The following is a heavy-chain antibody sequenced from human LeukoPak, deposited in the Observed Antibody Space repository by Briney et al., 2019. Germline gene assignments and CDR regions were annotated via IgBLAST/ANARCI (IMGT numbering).Heavy chain of an antibody. D-gene: IGHD3-22*01. Sequence: SETLSLTCTVSGVSISSTTYYWAWIRQPPGKGLEWIGCVYPSGTAYYNPSLKSRVTMSVGTPKNQFSLKLTSVTAADTAVYYCARLSYDSSGSYYFDYWGQGTLVTVSS. CDR3: ARLSYDSSGSYYFDY. V-gene: IGHV4-39*01. J-gene: IGHJ4*02. CDR1: GVSISSTTYY. CDR2: VYPSGTA.